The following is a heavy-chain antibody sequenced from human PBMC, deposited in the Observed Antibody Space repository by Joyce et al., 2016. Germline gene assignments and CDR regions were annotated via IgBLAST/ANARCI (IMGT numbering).Heavy chain of an antibody. V-gene: IGHV3-23*01. J-gene: IGHJ4*02. CDR3: AKDLESIGAAGTGLVDY. D-gene: IGHD6-13*01. CDR1: GCTFSSYA. Sequence: EVPLLESGGGLVQPGGSLRLSCAASGCTFSSYAMSWVRKAPWRGPGWVSTISVSAYSTYYADSVKGRFTISRDNSKNTLSLQMNSLRAEDTAVYFCAKDLESIGAAGTGLVDYWGQGTRVTVSS. CDR2: ISVSAYST.